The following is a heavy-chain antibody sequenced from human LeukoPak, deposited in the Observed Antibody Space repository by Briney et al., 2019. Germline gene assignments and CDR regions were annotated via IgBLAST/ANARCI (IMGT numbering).Heavy chain of an antibody. V-gene: IGHV3-49*03. Sequence: GGSLRLSCTASGFTFGDYVMSWFRQAPGKGLEGVGFIRSKAYGGTTEYAASVTGRFTISRDDSKSIAYLQMNSLKTEDTAVYYCTRGNNWNDPYYYYYYYMDVWGKGTTVTVSS. J-gene: IGHJ6*03. CDR2: IRSKAYGGTT. CDR3: TRGNNWNDPYYYYYYYMDV. CDR1: GFTFGDYV. D-gene: IGHD1-20*01.